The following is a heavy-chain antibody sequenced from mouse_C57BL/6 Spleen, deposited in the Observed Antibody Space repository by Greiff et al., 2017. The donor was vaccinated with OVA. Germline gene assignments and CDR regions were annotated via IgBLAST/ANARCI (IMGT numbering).Heavy chain of an antibody. Sequence: QVQLQQPGAELVKPGASVKLSCKASGYTFTSYWMQWVKQRPGQGLEWIGEIDPSDSYTNYNQNFKGKATLTVDPSSSTAYMQLSSLTSEDSAVYYCARGLRPAYAMDYWGQGTSVTVSS. CDR3: ARGLRPAYAMDY. CDR1: GYTFTSYW. CDR2: IDPSDSYT. D-gene: IGHD2-4*01. V-gene: IGHV1-50*01. J-gene: IGHJ4*01.